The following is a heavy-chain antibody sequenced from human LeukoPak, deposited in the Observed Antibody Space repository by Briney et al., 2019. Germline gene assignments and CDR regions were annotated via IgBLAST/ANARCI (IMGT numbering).Heavy chain of an antibody. CDR3: ARIPPPYYYYGMDV. J-gene: IGHJ6*02. D-gene: IGHD2-2*02. Sequence: ASVKVSCKASGYTFTSYAMHWVRQAPGQRLEWMGWINAGNGNTKYSQKFQGRVTITRDTSASTAYMELSSLRSEDTAVYYCARIPPPYYYYGMDVWGQGTTVTVSS. V-gene: IGHV1-3*01. CDR2: INAGNGNT. CDR1: GYTFTSYA.